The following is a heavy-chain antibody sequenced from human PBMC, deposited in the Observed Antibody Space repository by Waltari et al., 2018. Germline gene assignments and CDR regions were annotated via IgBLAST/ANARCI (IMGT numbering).Heavy chain of an antibody. CDR1: GGSISSHY. V-gene: IGHV4-59*11. Sequence: QVQLQESGPGLVKPSETLSLTCTVSGGSISSHYWSWLRQPPGKGLEWIGYIYYSGSTNYNPSLKSRVTISVDTSKNQFSLKLSSVTAADTAVYYCARMAYYYYGMDVWGQGTTVTVSS. CDR3: ARMAYYYYGMDV. J-gene: IGHJ6*02. CDR2: IYYSGST.